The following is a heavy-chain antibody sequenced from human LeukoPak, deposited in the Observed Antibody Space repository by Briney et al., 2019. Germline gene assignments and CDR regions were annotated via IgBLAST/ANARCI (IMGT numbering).Heavy chain of an antibody. CDR2: ISSSSTYI. CDR1: GFTFSDYS. Sequence: GGSLRLSCAASGFTFSDYSMNWVRQAPGKGLEWVSTISSSSTYICYADSVKGRFTISRDNAKNSLYLQMNSLRAEDAAVYFCARDPTRDYWGQGTLVTVSS. J-gene: IGHJ4*02. V-gene: IGHV3-21*01. CDR3: ARDPTRDY.